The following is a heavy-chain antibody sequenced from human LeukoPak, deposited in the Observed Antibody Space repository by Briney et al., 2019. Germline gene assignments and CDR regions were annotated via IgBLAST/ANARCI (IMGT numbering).Heavy chain of an antibody. V-gene: IGHV4-39*01. CDR1: GGSISSSSYY. Sequence: SETLSLTCTVSGGSISSSSYYWGWLRQPPGKGLEWIGSIYYSGSTYYNPSLKSRVTISVDTSKNQFSLKLSSVTAADTAVYYCQGNIPAFDIWGQGTMVTVSS. CDR2: IYYSGST. CDR3: QGNIPAFDI. J-gene: IGHJ3*02. D-gene: IGHD2/OR15-2a*01.